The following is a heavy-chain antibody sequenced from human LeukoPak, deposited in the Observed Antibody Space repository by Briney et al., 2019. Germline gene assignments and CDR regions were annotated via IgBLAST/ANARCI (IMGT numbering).Heavy chain of an antibody. Sequence: SETLSLTCAVYGVSFSGYYWSWIRQPPGKGLEWIGEINHSGSTNYNPSLKSRVTISVDTSKNQFSLKLSSVTAADTAVYYCARVFDSGSQAYFYYMDVWGKGTTVIIS. V-gene: IGHV4-34*01. D-gene: IGHD3-10*01. CDR2: INHSGST. CDR1: GVSFSGYY. J-gene: IGHJ6*03. CDR3: ARVFDSGSQAYFYYMDV.